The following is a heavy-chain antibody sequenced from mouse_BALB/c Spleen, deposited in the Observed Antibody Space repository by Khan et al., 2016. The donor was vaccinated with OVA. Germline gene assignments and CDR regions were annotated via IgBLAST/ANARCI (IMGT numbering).Heavy chain of an antibody. D-gene: IGHD2-3*01. CDR1: GFSLTSYG. V-gene: IGHV2-6*02. CDR3: AKWFDGYSSLYAMDY. J-gene: IGHJ4*01. Sequence: QVQLQQSGPGLVAPSQSLSITCTVSGFSLTSYGVHWVRQPPGKGLEWLVVIWSDGSTNYNSVLKSRLSISKDNSKSQVFLKMNRLQTDETASYYGAKWFDGYSSLYAMDYWGQGTSVTVSS. CDR2: IWSDGST.